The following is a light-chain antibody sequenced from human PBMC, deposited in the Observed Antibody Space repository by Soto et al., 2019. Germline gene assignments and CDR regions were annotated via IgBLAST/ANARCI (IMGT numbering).Light chain of an antibody. CDR3: QTGGSGIRV. Sequence: QLVLTQSPSASASLGPSVKLTCTLGTGHSSYAIAWHQQQPEKGPRYLMRLNSDGSHSKGDGIPDRFSGSSSGAERYLTIASLQSEDEADYYCQTGGSGIRVFGGGTKLTVL. CDR1: TGHSSYA. J-gene: IGLJ3*02. CDR2: LNSDGSH. V-gene: IGLV4-69*01.